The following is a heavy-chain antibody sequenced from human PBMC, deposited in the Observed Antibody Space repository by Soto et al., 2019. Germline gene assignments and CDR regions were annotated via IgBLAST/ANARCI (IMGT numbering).Heavy chain of an antibody. Sequence: EVQLLESGGGLVQPGGSLRLSCAASGFTFSRYAMSWVRQAPGKGLEWVSAISGSGTNTYHADSVEGRFTISRDNSKNTLYLQMSSLTAEDTATYYSAKEHGDYLGNYILNWGQGTLVTASS. V-gene: IGHV3-23*01. CDR2: ISGSGTNT. CDR3: AKEHGDYLGNYILN. CDR1: GFTFSRYA. D-gene: IGHD4-17*01. J-gene: IGHJ1*01.